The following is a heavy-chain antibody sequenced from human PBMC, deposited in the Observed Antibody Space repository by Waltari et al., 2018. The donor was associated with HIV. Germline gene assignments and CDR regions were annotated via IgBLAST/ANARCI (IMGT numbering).Heavy chain of an antibody. CDR1: GYAFRSHT. CDR3: AREFGTIDNFDY. J-gene: IGHJ4*01. Sequence: EVQLVESGGGLVQPGGSLRLSCAASGYAFRSHTIIWVRLAPGKGLEWLSYISSSSRTIYYADSVEGRFTVSRDNARNSAYLQMNSLKVEDTAVYYCAREFGTIDNFDYWGQGTLVSVSS. V-gene: IGHV3-48*01. D-gene: IGHD3-16*01. CDR2: ISSSSRTI.